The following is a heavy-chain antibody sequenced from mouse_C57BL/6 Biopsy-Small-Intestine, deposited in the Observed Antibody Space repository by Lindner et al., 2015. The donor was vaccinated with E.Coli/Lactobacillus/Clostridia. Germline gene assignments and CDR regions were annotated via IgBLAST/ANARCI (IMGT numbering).Heavy chain of an antibody. J-gene: IGHJ1*01. D-gene: IGHD4-1*01. CDR3: ARGRNWDEGYFDV. V-gene: IGHV1S135*01. CDR1: GYSFTAYN. CDR2: IDPYIGAT. Sequence: VQLQESGPELVKPGASVKMSCQASGYSFTAYNMHWVKQSHGKSLEWIGYIDPYIGATNYNQKFKGKATLTVDKSSGTAYMQLNSLTSEDSAVYYCARGRNWDEGYFDVWGAGTTVTVSS.